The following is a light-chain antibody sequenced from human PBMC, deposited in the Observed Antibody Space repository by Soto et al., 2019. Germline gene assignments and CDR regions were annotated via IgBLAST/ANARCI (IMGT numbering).Light chain of an antibody. CDR3: QQYNSYGIT. CDR2: KAS. Sequence: DIQMTQSPSTLSASVGDRVTITCRSSQSISSWLAWYQQKPEKAPNLLIYKASSLESGVPSRFSGSGSGTEFTLTISSLQPDDFAIYYCQQYNSYGITFGQGTRLEI. V-gene: IGKV1-5*03. CDR1: QSISSW. J-gene: IGKJ5*01.